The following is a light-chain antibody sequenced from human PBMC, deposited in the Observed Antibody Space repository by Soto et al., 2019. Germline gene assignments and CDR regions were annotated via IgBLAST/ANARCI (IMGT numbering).Light chain of an antibody. Sequence: DIQLTQSPSFLSASVGDRVTITCRASQGIYNFLAWYQQKPGKAPKLLIHTTSTLQSGVPSRFSGSGSGTELTLTISSLQPEDFATYYCQHRHSYPITFGQGTRLEIK. CDR2: TTS. CDR1: QGIYNF. CDR3: QHRHSYPIT. J-gene: IGKJ5*01. V-gene: IGKV1-9*01.